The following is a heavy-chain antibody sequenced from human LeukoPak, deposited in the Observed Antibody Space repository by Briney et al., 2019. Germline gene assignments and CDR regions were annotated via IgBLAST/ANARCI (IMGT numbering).Heavy chain of an antibody. CDR3: ARVLYYYDSSGISFDAFDI. CDR1: GYTFTSYD. D-gene: IGHD3-22*01. CDR2: MNPNSGNT. Sequence: ASVKVSCKASGYTFTSYDINWVRQATGQGLEWMGWMNPNSGNTGYAQKFQGRVTMTRNTSISTAYMELSSLRSGDTAVYYCARVLYYYDSSGISFDAFDIWGQGTMVTVSS. J-gene: IGHJ3*02. V-gene: IGHV1-8*01.